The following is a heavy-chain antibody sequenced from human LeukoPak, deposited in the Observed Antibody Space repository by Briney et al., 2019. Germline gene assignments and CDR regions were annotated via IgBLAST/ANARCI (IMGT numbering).Heavy chain of an antibody. CDR2: IRSKAYGGTT. CDR3: TRAPYQLLPNWFDP. D-gene: IGHD2-2*01. CDR1: GFTFGDYA. J-gene: IGHJ5*02. Sequence: GGSLRLSCTASGFTFGDYAMSWFRQAPGKGLEWVGFIRSKAYGGTTEYAASVKGRFTISRDDSKSIAYLQMNSLKTEDTAVYYCTRAPYQLLPNWFDPWGQGTLVTVSS. V-gene: IGHV3-49*03.